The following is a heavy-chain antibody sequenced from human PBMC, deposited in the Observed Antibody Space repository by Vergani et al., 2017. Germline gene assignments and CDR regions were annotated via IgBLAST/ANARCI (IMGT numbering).Heavy chain of an antibody. CDR2: VDPEDGET. CDR3: ATPQTVTTGGMEV. Sequence: EVQLVQSGAEVKKPGATMKISCKVSGYTFTDHYMHWVKQAPGKGLEWMGLVDPEDGETIYAEKFKGRVTIAADTSTDTAHLELSSQRSEDTAVYYCATPQTVTTGGMEVWGQGTTVIASS. V-gene: IGHV1-69-2*01. J-gene: IGHJ6*02. CDR1: GYTFTDHY. D-gene: IGHD4-17*01.